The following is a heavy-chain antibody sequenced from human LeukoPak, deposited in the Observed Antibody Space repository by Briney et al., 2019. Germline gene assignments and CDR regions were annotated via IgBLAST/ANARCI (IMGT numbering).Heavy chain of an antibody. CDR1: GYNFNNNG. D-gene: IGHD3-10*01. J-gene: IGHJ5*02. Sequence: ASVKVSCKASGYNFNNNGISWVRQAPGQRLEWMGWINAGNGNTKYSQKFQGRVTITRDTSASTAYMELSSLRSEDTAVYYCARSLHYYGSGSPPVAWFDPWGQGTLVTVSS. CDR3: ARSLHYYGSGSPPVAWFDP. CDR2: INAGNGNT. V-gene: IGHV1-3*01.